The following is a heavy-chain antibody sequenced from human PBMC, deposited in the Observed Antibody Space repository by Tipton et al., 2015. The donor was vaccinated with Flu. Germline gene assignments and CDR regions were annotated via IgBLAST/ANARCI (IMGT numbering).Heavy chain of an antibody. CDR1: GDSISSYY. V-gene: IGHV4-4*07. Sequence: TLSLTCTVSGDSISSYYWTWIRQPAGKGLEWIGRIYSSGSTNYNPSLKSRVTMSVDTSKNQFSLKLSSVTAADTAMYYCARVHGDSGSLRFDPWGQGLLVTVSS. CDR2: IYSSGST. D-gene: IGHD3-10*01. CDR3: ARVHGDSGSLRFDP. J-gene: IGHJ5*02.